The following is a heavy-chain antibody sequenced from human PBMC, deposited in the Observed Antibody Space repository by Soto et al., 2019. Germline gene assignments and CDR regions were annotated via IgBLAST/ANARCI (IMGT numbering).Heavy chain of an antibody. J-gene: IGHJ4*02. CDR3: ARAKNMVRGVIPYFDY. Sequence: SETLSLTCTVSGGSISSYYWSWIRQPPGKGLEWIGYIYYSGSTNYNPSLKSRVTISVDTSKNQFSLKLSSVTAADTAVYYCARAKNMVRGVIPYFDYWGLGTLITVSS. V-gene: IGHV4-59*01. CDR2: IYYSGST. D-gene: IGHD3-10*01. CDR1: GGSISSYY.